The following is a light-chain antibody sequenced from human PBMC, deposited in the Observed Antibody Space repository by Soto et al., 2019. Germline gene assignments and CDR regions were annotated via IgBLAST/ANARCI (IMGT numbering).Light chain of an antibody. Sequence: DIQMTQSPSSLSASVGDRVTITCRASQDISNYLAWYQQKPGKVPKLLMYDASTLQSGVPSRFSGSGSGTDFTLTISRLQPEDVATYYCQKYNSVTLTFGGGTKVDIX. CDR2: DAS. V-gene: IGKV1-27*01. CDR1: QDISNY. J-gene: IGKJ4*01. CDR3: QKYNSVTLT.